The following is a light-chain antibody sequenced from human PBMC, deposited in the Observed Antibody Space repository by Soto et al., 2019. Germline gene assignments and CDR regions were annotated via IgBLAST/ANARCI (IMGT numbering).Light chain of an antibody. J-gene: IGKJ4*01. Sequence: DIQMTQSPSSLSASVGDRVTITCQASQDISNYLNWYQQKPGKAPKLLIYDASNLETGVPPRFSVSGSGTDFTFTISSLQPEDIATYYCHQYDNLPLTFGGGTKVDIK. V-gene: IGKV1-33*01. CDR3: HQYDNLPLT. CDR2: DAS. CDR1: QDISNY.